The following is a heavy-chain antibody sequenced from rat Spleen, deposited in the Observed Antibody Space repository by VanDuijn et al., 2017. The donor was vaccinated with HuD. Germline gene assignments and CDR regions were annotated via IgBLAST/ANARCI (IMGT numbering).Heavy chain of an antibody. D-gene: IGHD1-1*01. Sequence: EVQLVESGGGLVQPGRSMKLSCAASGFTFSSFPMAWVRQAPTKGLEWVATISTSGGSPYYRDSVKGRFTISRDNAKSSLYLQMDSLRSEDTATYYCTTDSPYYYSGYVMDAWGQGASVTVSS. CDR2: ISTSGGSP. CDR3: TTDSPYYYSGYVMDA. J-gene: IGHJ4*01. CDR1: GFTFSSFP. V-gene: IGHV5-46*01.